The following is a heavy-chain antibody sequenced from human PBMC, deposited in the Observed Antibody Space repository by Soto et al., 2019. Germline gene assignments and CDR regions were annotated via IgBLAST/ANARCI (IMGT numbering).Heavy chain of an antibody. CDR1: GYTFTSYG. Sequence: ASVKVSCKASGYTFTSYGISWVRQAPGQGLEWMGWISAYNGNTNYAQKLQGRVTMTTDTSTSTAYMELRSLRSDDTAVYYCERDSPRITSFGVVKVSAPDYWG. J-gene: IGHJ4*01. V-gene: IGHV1-18*04. D-gene: IGHD3-3*01. CDR2: ISAYNGNT. CDR3: ERDSPRITSFGVVKVSAPDY.